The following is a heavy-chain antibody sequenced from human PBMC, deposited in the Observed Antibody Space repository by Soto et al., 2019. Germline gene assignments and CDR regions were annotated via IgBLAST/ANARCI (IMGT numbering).Heavy chain of an antibody. CDR1: GYPFTSYG. Sequence: DSVKVCWKASGYPFTSYGVSLVRQAPGQGLEWIGWISAYNGNTNYAQKLQGRVTMTTDTSTSTAYMELRSLRSDDTAVYYCARDRSGSSTNDAFDIWGQGTMVTVSS. J-gene: IGHJ3*02. CDR2: ISAYNGNT. V-gene: IGHV1-18*04. CDR3: ARDRSGSSTNDAFDI. D-gene: IGHD1-26*01.